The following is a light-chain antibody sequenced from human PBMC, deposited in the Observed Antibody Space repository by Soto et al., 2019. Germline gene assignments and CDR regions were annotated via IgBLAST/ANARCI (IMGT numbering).Light chain of an antibody. V-gene: IGKV1-8*01. CDR2: AAS. Sequence: AIRMSLSPSSLSASTGDRVTITCRASQGISSYLAWYQQKPGKAPKLLIYAASTLQSGVPSRFSGSGSGTDFTLTISCLQSEDFATYYCQQSYSIPVTFGQGTKVDIK. CDR1: QGISSY. J-gene: IGKJ2*01. CDR3: QQSYSIPVT.